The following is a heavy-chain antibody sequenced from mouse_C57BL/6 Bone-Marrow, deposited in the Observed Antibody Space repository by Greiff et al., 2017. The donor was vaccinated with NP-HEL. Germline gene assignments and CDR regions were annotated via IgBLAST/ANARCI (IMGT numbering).Heavy chain of an antibody. Sequence: EVQLQQSGAELVRPGASVKLSCTASGFNIKDDYMHWVKQRPEQGLEWIGWIDTENGDTEYASKFQGKATIPADPSSNPAYLPLSSLTSDDTAVYYCTACLRRTTSPLLSMDFWGQGTSVTVSS. D-gene: IGHD1-1*02. CDR2: IDTENGDT. J-gene: IGHJ4*01. V-gene: IGHV14-4*01. CDR3: TACLRRTTSPLLSMDF. CDR1: GFNIKDDY.